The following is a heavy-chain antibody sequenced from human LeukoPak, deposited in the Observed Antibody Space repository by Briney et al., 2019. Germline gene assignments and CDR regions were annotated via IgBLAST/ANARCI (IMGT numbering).Heavy chain of an antibody. Sequence: GGSLRLSCAASGFTVSSSYMYWVRQAPGKGLEWVSFFYRGDSTYYAESVRGRFTISRDNSKNTLYLQMNSLRAEDTAVYYCAKDQGQQWLVPLWEFDYWGQGTLVTVSS. CDR2: FYRGDST. V-gene: IGHV3-53*01. D-gene: IGHD6-19*01. CDR3: AKDQGQQWLVPLWEFDY. CDR1: GFTVSSSY. J-gene: IGHJ4*02.